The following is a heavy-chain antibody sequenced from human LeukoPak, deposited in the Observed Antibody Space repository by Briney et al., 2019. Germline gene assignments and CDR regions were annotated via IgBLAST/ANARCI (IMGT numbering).Heavy chain of an antibody. Sequence: SQTLSLTCTVSGGSISSYYWSWIRQPPGKGLEWIGYIHYSGSTNYNPSLRSRVTVSVDTSKNQISLKLSSVTAADTAVYYCASTLQWLAFDYWGQGTLVTVSS. CDR1: GGSISSYY. CDR3: ASTLQWLAFDY. CDR2: IHYSGST. V-gene: IGHV4-59*01. D-gene: IGHD6-19*01. J-gene: IGHJ4*02.